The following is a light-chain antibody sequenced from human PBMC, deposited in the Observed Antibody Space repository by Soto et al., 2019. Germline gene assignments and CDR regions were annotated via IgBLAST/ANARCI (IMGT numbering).Light chain of an antibody. CDR3: HQYGSSPIT. CDR2: SAS. Sequence: EVVLTQSPGTLSLSPWERAALSCMASQSVSGDYLAWYQQKPGQAPRLLIYSASLKPAGIPDRFSGSGSATDFTLTISRLEPEDFALFYCHQYGSSPITFGQGTRLEIK. CDR1: QSVSGDY. V-gene: IGKV3-20*01. J-gene: IGKJ5*01.